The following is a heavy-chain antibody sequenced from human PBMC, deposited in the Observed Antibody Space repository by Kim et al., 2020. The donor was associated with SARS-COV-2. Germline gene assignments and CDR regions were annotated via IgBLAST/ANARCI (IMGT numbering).Heavy chain of an antibody. CDR3: ARDEWRRERRNDY. Sequence: SETLSLTCAVYGGSFGPYYWGWVRQPPGKGLEWIGEINQSGSTDYNPSLKSRVTISVDTSKNQLSLKLSSVTAADTAIYYCARDEWRRERRNDYWGQG. CDR2: INQSGST. CDR1: GGSFGPYY. D-gene: IGHD5-12*01. J-gene: IGHJ4*02. V-gene: IGHV4-34*01.